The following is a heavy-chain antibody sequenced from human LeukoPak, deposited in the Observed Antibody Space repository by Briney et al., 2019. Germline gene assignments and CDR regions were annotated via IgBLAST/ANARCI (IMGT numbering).Heavy chain of an antibody. J-gene: IGHJ4*02. CDR2: INSDGSST. D-gene: IGHD2-15*01. CDR1: GFTFSSYW. CDR3: ARDQLYCSGGYCYKDY. V-gene: IGHV3-74*01. Sequence: GGSLRLSCAACGFTFSSYWMHWVRQAPGKGLVWVSRINSDGSSTSYADSVKGRFTISRDNAKNTLYLQMNSLRAEDTAVYYCARDQLYCSGGYCYKDYWGQGTLVTVSS.